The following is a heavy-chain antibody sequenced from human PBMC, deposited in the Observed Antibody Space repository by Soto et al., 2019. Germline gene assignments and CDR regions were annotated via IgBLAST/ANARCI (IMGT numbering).Heavy chain of an antibody. CDR1: GGSFSGYY. Sequence: PSETLSLTCAVYGGSFSGYYWSWIRQPPGKGLEWIGEINHSGSTNYNPSLKSRVTISVDTSKNQFSLKLSSVTAADTAVYYCARGGEQLASSVGMQVYYGMDVWGQGTTVTVSS. J-gene: IGHJ6*02. D-gene: IGHD6-6*01. CDR2: INHSGST. V-gene: IGHV4-34*01. CDR3: ARGGEQLASSVGMQVYYGMDV.